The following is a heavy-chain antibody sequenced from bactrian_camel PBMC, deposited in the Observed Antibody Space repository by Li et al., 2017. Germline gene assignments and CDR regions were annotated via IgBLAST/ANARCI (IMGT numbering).Heavy chain of an antibody. J-gene: IGHJ4*01. Sequence: CAATGFDYNRYCMAWFRQAPGKEREGVALIDSFGTTTYAEAVKGRFTISRDNYKNILYLQMDSLIPEDSGVYQCAADVNLGMSDGYCYGVENWGQGTQVTVS. CDR1: GFDYNRYC. CDR2: IDSFGTT. D-gene: IGHD2*01. CDR3: AADVNLGMSDGYCYGVEN. V-gene: IGHV3S55*01.